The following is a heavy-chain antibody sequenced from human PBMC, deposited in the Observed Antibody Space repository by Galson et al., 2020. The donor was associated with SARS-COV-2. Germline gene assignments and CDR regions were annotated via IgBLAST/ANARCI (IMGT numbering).Heavy chain of an antibody. J-gene: IGHJ5*02. CDR2: IYSSGST. V-gene: IGHV4-31*03. CDR3: ARALRITIFGVVNWFDP. CDR1: GGSISSGGYY. D-gene: IGHD3-3*01. Sequence: SETLSLTCTVSGGSISSGGYYWSWIRQHQGKGLEWLGYIYSSGSTYYNPSLKSRVTISVDTSKNQFSLKLSSVTAADTAVYYCARALRITIFGVVNWFDPWGQGTLVTVSS.